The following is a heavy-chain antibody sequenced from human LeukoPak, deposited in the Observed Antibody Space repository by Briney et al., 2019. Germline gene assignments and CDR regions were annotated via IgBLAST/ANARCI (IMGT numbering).Heavy chain of an antibody. D-gene: IGHD3-22*01. CDR1: GGSISSYY. Sequence: PSEALSLTCTVSGGSISSYYWSWIRQPPGKGLEWIGYIYYSGSTNYNPSLKSRVTISVDTSKNQFSLKLSSVTAADTAVYYCARGMKGYYWNFDIWDQGTMVTVSS. V-gene: IGHV4-59*01. CDR3: ARGMKGYYWNFDI. CDR2: IYYSGST. J-gene: IGHJ3*02.